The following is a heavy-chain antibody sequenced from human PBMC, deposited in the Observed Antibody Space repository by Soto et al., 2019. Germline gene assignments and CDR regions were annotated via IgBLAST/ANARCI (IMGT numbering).Heavy chain of an antibody. CDR2: ISAYNGNT. J-gene: IGHJ4*02. CDR3: ARGGDYDYIWGSYRSDYFDY. V-gene: IGHV1-18*01. D-gene: IGHD3-16*02. Sequence: QVQLVQSGAEVKKPGASVKVSCKASGYTFTSYGISWVRQAPGQGLEWMGWISAYNGNTNYAQKLQGRVTMTTDTSTSTAYMELRSLRSDDKAVYYCARGGDYDYIWGSYRSDYFDYWGQGTLVTVSS. CDR1: GYTFTSYG.